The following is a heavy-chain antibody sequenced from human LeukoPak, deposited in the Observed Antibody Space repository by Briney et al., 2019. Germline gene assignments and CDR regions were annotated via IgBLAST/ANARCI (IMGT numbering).Heavy chain of an antibody. CDR1: GFTFGDYA. Sequence: GGSLRLSCTASGFTFGDYAMSWVRQAPGKGLEWVGFIRSKAYGGTTEYAASVKGRFTFSREDSNSVAYVQMNSLKTEDTAVYYCTARRGGSRLDYWGQGTLVTVSS. J-gene: IGHJ4*02. CDR2: IRSKAYGGTT. D-gene: IGHD1-26*01. V-gene: IGHV3-49*04. CDR3: TARRGGSRLDY.